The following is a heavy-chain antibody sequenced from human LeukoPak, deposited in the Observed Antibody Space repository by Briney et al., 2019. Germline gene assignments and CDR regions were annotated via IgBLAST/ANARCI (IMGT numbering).Heavy chain of an antibody. CDR2: IYTSGST. V-gene: IGHV4-61*02. Sequence: SETLSLTCTVSGYSITSGHYWSWIRQPAGKGLEWIGRIYTSGSTNYNPSLKSRVTISVDTSKNQFSLKLSSVTAADMAVYYCARDMWGSGWFDYWGLGTLVTVSS. D-gene: IGHD6-19*01. CDR3: ARDMWGSGWFDY. J-gene: IGHJ4*02. CDR1: GYSITSGHY.